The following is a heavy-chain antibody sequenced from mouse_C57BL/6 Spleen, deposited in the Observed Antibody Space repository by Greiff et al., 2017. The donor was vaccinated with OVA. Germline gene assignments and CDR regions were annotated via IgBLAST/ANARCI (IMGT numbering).Heavy chain of an antibody. CDR3: ARVAVVEDAMDY. D-gene: IGHD1-1*01. Sequence: SGAELVRPGTSVKVSCKASGYAFTNYLIEWVKQRPGQGLEWIGVINPGSGGTNYNEKFKGKATLTADKSSSTAYMQLSSLTSEDSAVYFCARVAVVEDAMDYWGQGTSVTVSS. J-gene: IGHJ4*01. CDR1: GYAFTNYL. CDR2: INPGSGGT. V-gene: IGHV1-54*01.